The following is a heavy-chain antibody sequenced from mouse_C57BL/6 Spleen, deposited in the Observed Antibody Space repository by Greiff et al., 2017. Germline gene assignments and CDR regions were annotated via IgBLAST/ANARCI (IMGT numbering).Heavy chain of an antibody. J-gene: IGHJ4*01. CDR2: IYPGDGDT. D-gene: IGHD1-1*01. CDR3: ARGYGSSYDAMGC. V-gene: IGHV1-82*01. Sequence: QVQLQQSGPELVKPGASVKISCKASGYAFSSSWMNWVKQRPGKGLEWIGRIYPGDGDTNYNGKFKGKATLTADKSSSTAYMQLSSLTSEDSAVYFCARGYGSSYDAMGCWGQGTSVTVSS. CDR1: GYAFSSSW.